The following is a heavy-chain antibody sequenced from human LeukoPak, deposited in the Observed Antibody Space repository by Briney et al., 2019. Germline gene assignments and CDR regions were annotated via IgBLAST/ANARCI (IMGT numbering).Heavy chain of an antibody. V-gene: IGHV3-64*01. CDR3: AREGHSSGHCGTFDI. CDR1: GFTFSSSV. Sequence: GGSLRLSCAASGFTFSSSVMHWVRQGPGKGLEYVSGIDSSGGSTHYANSLKDRFTISRDNSKNTLYLQMGSLRAEDMAVYYCAREGHSSGHCGTFDIWGQGTMVTVSS. D-gene: IGHD3-22*01. J-gene: IGHJ3*02. CDR2: IDSSGGST.